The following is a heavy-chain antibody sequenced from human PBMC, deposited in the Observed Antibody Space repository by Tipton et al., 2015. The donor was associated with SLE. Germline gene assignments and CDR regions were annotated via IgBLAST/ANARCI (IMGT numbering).Heavy chain of an antibody. V-gene: IGHV1-18*01. D-gene: IGHD6-6*01. CDR3: AGGQSIAARDEYF. J-gene: IGHJ1*01. Sequence: QLVQSGAEVKKPGASVKVSCKASGYTFTSYGISWVRRAAGQGLEGMGWISAYNGNTNYAQKLRGRGTMATVTSTSTAYLGLRSLRSDDTAVYDCAGGQSIAARDEYF. CDR1: GYTFTSYG. CDR2: ISAYNGNT.